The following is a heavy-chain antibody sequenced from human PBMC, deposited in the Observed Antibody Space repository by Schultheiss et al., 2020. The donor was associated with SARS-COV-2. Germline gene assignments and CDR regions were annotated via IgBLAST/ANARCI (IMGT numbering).Heavy chain of an antibody. Sequence: GGSLRLSCAASGFTFSSYAIHWVRQAPGKGLEWVAVISYDGSNKYYADSVKGRFTISRDNSKNTLYLQMNSLRAEDTAVYYCAKGIGWSYYVTSLDYWGQGTLVTVSS. V-gene: IGHV3-30-3*01. D-gene: IGHD1-26*01. CDR2: ISYDGSNK. CDR1: GFTFSSYA. J-gene: IGHJ4*02. CDR3: AKGIGWSYYVTSLDY.